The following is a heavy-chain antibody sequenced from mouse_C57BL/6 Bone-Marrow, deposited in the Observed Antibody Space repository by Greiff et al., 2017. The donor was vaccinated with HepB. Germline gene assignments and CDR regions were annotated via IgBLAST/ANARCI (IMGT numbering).Heavy chain of an antibody. CDR3: ARAFYYSKGYFDV. Sequence: EVQLVESGGGLVKPGGSLKLSCAASGFTFSSYAMSWVRQTPEKRLEWVATISDGGSYTYYPDNVKGRFTISRDNAKNNLYLQMSHLKSEDTAMYYCARAFYYSKGYFDVWGTGTTVTVSS. J-gene: IGHJ1*03. V-gene: IGHV5-4*01. CDR1: GFTFSSYA. CDR2: ISDGGSYT. D-gene: IGHD2-5*01.